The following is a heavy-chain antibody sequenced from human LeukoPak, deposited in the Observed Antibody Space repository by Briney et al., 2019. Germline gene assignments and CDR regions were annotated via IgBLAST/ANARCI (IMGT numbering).Heavy chain of an antibody. Sequence: ASVKVSCKASGYTFTRYYMHWVRQAPGQGLEWMGIINPSGGSRTYAEQFQGRVTMTRDTSTSTGYMELSSLRSEDTAVYYCARGSVMTSDYYYDMDVWGQGTTVTVPS. V-gene: IGHV1-46*01. D-gene: IGHD2-21*02. CDR2: INPSGGSR. CDR1: GYTFTRYY. J-gene: IGHJ6*02. CDR3: ARGSVMTSDYYYDMDV.